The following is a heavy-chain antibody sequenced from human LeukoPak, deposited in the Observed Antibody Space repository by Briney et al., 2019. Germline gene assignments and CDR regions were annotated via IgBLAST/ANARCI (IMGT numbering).Heavy chain of an antibody. J-gene: IGHJ4*02. Sequence: GGSLRLSCAASGFSLSSYSMNWIRQAPGKGLEWVSSISSSSSYIYYADSVKGRFTISRDNAKNSLYLQMNSLRAEDTAVYYCARETTDYYGSGSYWYFDYWGQGTLVTVSS. CDR3: ARETTDYYGSGSYWYFDY. CDR2: ISSSSSYI. CDR1: GFSLSSYS. V-gene: IGHV3-21*01. D-gene: IGHD3-10*01.